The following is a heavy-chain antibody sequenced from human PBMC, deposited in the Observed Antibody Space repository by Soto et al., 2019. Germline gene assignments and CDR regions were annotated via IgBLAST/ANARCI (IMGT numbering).Heavy chain of an antibody. CDR1: GFTFSSYE. V-gene: IGHV3-48*03. J-gene: IGHJ6*02. D-gene: IGHD5-18*01. CDR2: ISSSGSTI. CDR3: ARGSVTTAIPYYYGMDV. Sequence: GSLRLSCAASGFTFSSYEMNWVRQAPGKGLEWVSYISSSGSTIYYADSVKGRFTISRDNAKNSLYLQMNSLRAEDTAVYYCARGSVTTAIPYYYGMDVWGQGTTVTVSS.